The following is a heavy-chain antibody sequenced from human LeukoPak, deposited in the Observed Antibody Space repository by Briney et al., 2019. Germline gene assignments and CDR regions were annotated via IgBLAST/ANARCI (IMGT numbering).Heavy chain of an antibody. Sequence: SETLSLTCTVSGGSSSSNYWSWIRQPPGKGLEWIGYIYYSGSTYHNPSLKSRVTISVDTSKNQFSLKLSSVTAADTAVYYCARRSCSGGTCYESRGWFDSWGQGTLVTVSS. CDR1: GGSSSSNY. V-gene: IGHV4-59*12. CDR3: ARRSCSGGTCYESRGWFDS. D-gene: IGHD2-15*01. J-gene: IGHJ5*01. CDR2: IYYSGST.